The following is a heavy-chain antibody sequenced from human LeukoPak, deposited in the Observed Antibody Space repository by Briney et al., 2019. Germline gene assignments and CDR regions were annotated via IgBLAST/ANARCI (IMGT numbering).Heavy chain of an antibody. CDR1: GGSISSSSYY. Sequence: SETLSLTCTVSGGSISSSSYYWGWIRQPPGKGLEWIGSIYYSGSTYYNPSLKSRVTISVDTSENQFSLKLSSVTAADTAVYYCARVLLSNYDFWSGYSNWFDPWGQGTLVTVSS. J-gene: IGHJ5*02. CDR3: ARVLLSNYDFWSGYSNWFDP. V-gene: IGHV4-39*07. D-gene: IGHD3-3*01. CDR2: IYYSGST.